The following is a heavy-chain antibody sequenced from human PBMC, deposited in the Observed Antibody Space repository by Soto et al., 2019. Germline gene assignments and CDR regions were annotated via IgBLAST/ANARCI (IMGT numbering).Heavy chain of an antibody. CDR3: ARGRDDILTGPNDYYYYMDV. D-gene: IGHD3-9*01. J-gene: IGHJ6*03. Sequence: GASVKVSCKASGYTFTGYYMHWVRQAPGQGLEWMGWINPNSGGTNYAQKFQGWVTMTRDTSISTAYMELSRPRSDVTAVYYCARGRDDILTGPNDYYYYMDVWGKGTTVTVSS. CDR1: GYTFTGYY. CDR2: INPNSGGT. V-gene: IGHV1-2*04.